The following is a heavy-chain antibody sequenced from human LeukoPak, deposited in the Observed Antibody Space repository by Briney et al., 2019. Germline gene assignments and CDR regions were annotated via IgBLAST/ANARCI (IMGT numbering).Heavy chain of an antibody. V-gene: IGHV4-38-2*02. CDR3: ASYYGSGSYQFDY. Sequence: SETLSLTCTVSGYSISSGYYWGWIRQPPGKGLEWIGSIYYSGSTYYNPSLKSRVTISVDTSKNQFSLKLSSVTAADTAVYYCASYYGSGSYQFDYWGQGTLVTVSS. D-gene: IGHD3-10*01. CDR2: IYYSGST. CDR1: GYSISSGYY. J-gene: IGHJ4*02.